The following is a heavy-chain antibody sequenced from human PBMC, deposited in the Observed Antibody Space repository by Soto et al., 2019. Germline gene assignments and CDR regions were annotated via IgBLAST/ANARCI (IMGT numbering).Heavy chain of an antibody. CDR2: ISSRSSNI. CDR3: ARDTKMLAPLIYMDH. CDR1: GFTFTIYS. J-gene: IGHJ4*02. V-gene: IGHV3-21*01. Sequence: GGSLRLSCAASGFTFTIYSMNWVRQAPGKGLEWVSSISSRSSNIDYADSVKGRFTISRDNANNSLYLQMNNLSADDTAVYYCARDTKMLAPLIYMDHWGRGTLVTVSS. D-gene: IGHD3-22*01.